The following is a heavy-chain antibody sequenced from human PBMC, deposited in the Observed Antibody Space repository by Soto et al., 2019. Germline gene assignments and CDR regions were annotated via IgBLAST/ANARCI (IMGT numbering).Heavy chain of an antibody. D-gene: IGHD3-3*01. CDR3: ARGSGYDFWSGYFSTSDAIDI. J-gene: IGHJ3*02. CDR1: GFTFSSYD. Sequence: EVQLVESGGGLVQPGGSLRLSCAASGFTFSSYDMHWVRQATGKGLEWVSAIGTAGDTYYPGSVKGRFTISRENAKNSLYLQMNSLRAEDTAVYYCARGSGYDFWSGYFSTSDAIDIWGQGTMVTVSS. CDR2: IGTAGDT. V-gene: IGHV3-13*01.